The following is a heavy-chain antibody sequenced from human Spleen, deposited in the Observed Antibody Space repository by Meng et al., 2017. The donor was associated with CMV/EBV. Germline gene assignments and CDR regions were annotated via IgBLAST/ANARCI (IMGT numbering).Heavy chain of an antibody. Sequence: GGSLRLSCVASGFMFSDSYMSWIRQAPGKGLEWVSYISSTGSTIYYGDSVKGRFTVSRDNAKNTVYLQMNSLRADDTALYYCRVWDYALDYWGQGQLVTVSS. J-gene: IGHJ4*02. D-gene: IGHD4-17*01. CDR1: GFMFSDSY. CDR3: RVWDYALDY. V-gene: IGHV3-11*04. CDR2: ISSTGSTI.